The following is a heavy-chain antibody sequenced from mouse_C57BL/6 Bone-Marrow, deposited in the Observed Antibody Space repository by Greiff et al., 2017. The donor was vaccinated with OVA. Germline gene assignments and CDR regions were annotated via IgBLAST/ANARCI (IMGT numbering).Heavy chain of an antibody. J-gene: IGHJ1*03. V-gene: IGHV2-5*01. CDR3: ARGRITCWYFDV. CDR1: GFSLTSYG. CDR2: IWRGGST. D-gene: IGHD1-1*01. Sequence: VMLVESGPGLVQPSQCLSITCTVSGFSLTSYGVHWVRQSPGKGLEWLGGIWRGGSTDYNAAIMSRLSITKDNSKSQVFFKMHSLQADDTAVYYCARGRITCWYFDVWGTGTTVTVSS.